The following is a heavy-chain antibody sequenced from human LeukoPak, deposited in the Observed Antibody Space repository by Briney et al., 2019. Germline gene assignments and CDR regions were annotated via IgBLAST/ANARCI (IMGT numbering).Heavy chain of an antibody. CDR2: ISYDGSNK. D-gene: IGHD5-18*01. CDR1: GFTFSSYA. Sequence: GRSLRLSCAASGFTFSSYAMHWVRQAPGKGLEWVAVISYDGSNKYYSESVEGRFTNSRDNSKNTLYLQMNSLRGEDTAVYYCARGYDIDYWGQGTLVTVSS. V-gene: IGHV3-30-3*01. J-gene: IGHJ4*02. CDR3: ARGYDIDY.